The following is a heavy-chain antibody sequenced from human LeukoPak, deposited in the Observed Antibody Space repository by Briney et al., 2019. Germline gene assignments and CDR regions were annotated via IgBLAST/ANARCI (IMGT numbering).Heavy chain of an antibody. J-gene: IGHJ4*02. CDR1: GFTFSSHG. D-gene: IGHD3-10*01. CDR3: ARESVTMVRGVFDY. Sequence: GGTLRLSCAASGFTFSSHGMSWVRQAPGKGLEWVSTISGSGDNTYYADSVKGRFTISRDNSKNTLYLQMNSLRAEDTAVYYCARESVTMVRGVFDYWGQGTLVTVSS. CDR2: ISGSGDNT. V-gene: IGHV3-23*01.